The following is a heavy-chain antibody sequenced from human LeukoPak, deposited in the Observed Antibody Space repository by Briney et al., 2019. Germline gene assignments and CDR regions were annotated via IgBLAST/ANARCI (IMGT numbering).Heavy chain of an antibody. Sequence: GGSLRLSCVASGFAFDDYSMHWVRQAPGKGLEWVSGISWNSGSIGYADSVKGRFTISRDNAKNSLYLQMNSLRAEDTALYYCAREGHCSSASCALDYWGQETRVTMSS. CDR2: ISWNSGSI. D-gene: IGHD2-2*01. J-gene: IGHJ4*01. CDR3: AREGHCSSASCALDY. V-gene: IGHV3-9*01. CDR1: GFAFDDYS.